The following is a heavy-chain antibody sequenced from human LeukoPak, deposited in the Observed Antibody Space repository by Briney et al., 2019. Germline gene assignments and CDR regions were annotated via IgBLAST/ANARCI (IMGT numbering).Heavy chain of an antibody. J-gene: IGHJ4*02. Sequence: PGGSLRLSCAASGFTFSSYGMSWVRQAPGKGLEWVSAISGSGDTTYYADSVKGRFTISRDNSKDTLYLQMNSLRAEDTAVYYCASFRVGRGYSYGLYYFDYWGQGTLVTVSS. CDR1: GFTFSSYG. CDR2: ISGSGDTT. V-gene: IGHV3-23*01. D-gene: IGHD5-18*01. CDR3: ASFRVGRGYSYGLYYFDY.